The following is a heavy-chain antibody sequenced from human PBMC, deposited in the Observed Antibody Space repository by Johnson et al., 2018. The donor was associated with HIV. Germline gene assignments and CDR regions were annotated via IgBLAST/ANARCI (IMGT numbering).Heavy chain of an antibody. V-gene: IGHV3-30-3*01. D-gene: IGHD1-26*01. CDR3: AGRSTIPRKNSKTTLDLQMNSLRAEDTAVYYCARGSLSGSPDI. Sequence: VQVVESGGGVVQPGRSLRLSCAASGFTFSSYAMHWVRQAPGKGLEWVAVISYDGSNKYYADSVKGRFTISRDNSKNTLYLQMHSLRAEDPAGSYRAGRSTIPRKNSKTTLDLQMNSLRAEDTAVYYCARGSLSGSPDIWGQGTMVTVSS. CDR2: ISYDGSNK. J-gene: IGHJ3*02. CDR1: GFTFSSYA.